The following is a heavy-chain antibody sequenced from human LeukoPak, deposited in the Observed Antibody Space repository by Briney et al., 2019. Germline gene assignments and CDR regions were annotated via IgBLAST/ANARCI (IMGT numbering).Heavy chain of an antibody. D-gene: IGHD3-10*01. J-gene: IGHJ6*02. CDR2: ISAYNGNT. CDR3: ARGHVSGSYSMSYYYGMDV. CDR1: GYTFTSYG. Sequence: ASVKVSCKASGYTFTSYGISWVRQAPGQGLEWMGWISAYNGNTNYAQKLQGRVTMTTDTSTSTAYMELRGLRSDDTAVYYCARGHVSGSYSMSYYYGMDVWGQGTTVTVSS. V-gene: IGHV1-18*01.